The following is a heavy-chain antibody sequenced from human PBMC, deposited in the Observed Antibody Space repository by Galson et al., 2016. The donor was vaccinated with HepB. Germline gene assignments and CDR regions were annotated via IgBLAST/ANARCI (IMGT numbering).Heavy chain of an antibody. Sequence: SETLSLTCTVSGGSISGGDYYWSWIRQPPGKGLEWIGEINHSGSTNYNPSLKSRVTTSVDTSKNQFSLKLSSVTAADTAVYYCARGGNYGFWSGYSNWFDPWGQGTLVTVSS. CDR1: GGSISGGDYY. V-gene: IGHV4-34*01. J-gene: IGHJ5*02. CDR3: ARGGNYGFWSGYSNWFDP. CDR2: INHSGST. D-gene: IGHD3-3*01.